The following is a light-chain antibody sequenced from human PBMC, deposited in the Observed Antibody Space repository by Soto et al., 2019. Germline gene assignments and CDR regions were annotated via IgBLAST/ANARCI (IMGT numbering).Light chain of an antibody. V-gene: IGKV3-20*01. Sequence: EMMLTQSPGTLSLSPGERATLSCRASQSVSTSYLAWSQQKLGQAPRLLISGASSWATGIPDRFSGSGSGADFTLTFSRVEPEDFAVYYCQQDGSSRRFTFGPGTKVYIK. CDR2: GAS. CDR3: QQDGSSRRFT. CDR1: QSVSTSY. J-gene: IGKJ3*01.